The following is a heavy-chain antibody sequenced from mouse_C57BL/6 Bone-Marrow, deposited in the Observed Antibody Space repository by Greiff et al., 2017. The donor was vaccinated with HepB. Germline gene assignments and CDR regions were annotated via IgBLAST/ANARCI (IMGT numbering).Heavy chain of an antibody. Sequence: QVQLQQPGAELVMPGASVKLSCKASGYTFTSYWMHWVKQRPGQGLEWIGEIDPSDSYTNYNQKFKGKSTLTVDKSSSTAYMQLSSLTYEDSAVYYCASVRYYAMDYWGQGTSVTVSS. CDR3: ASVRYYAMDY. J-gene: IGHJ4*01. CDR1: GYTFTSYW. CDR2: IDPSDSYT. V-gene: IGHV1-69*01.